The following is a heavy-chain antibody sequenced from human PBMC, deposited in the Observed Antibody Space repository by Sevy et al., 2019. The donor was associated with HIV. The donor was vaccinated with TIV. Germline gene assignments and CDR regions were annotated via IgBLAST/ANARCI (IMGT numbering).Heavy chain of an antibody. CDR3: AREDGWADGGGLDV. Sequence: ASVKVSCKTSGYTFSRYDINWVRQATGQGLEWMGWMNPNSGDTGYAQKFQGRVTMTRNTSISTAYMELSSLRSEDTAVYYGAREDGWADGGGLDVWGQGTTVTVSS. D-gene: IGHD6-19*01. V-gene: IGHV1-8*01. J-gene: IGHJ6*02. CDR1: GYTFSRYD. CDR2: MNPNSGDT.